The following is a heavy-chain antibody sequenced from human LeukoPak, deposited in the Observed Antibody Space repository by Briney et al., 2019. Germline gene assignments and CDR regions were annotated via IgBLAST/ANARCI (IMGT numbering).Heavy chain of an antibody. Sequence: ASVKVSCKASGDTFTSYAISWVRQAPGQGLEWMGRIIPIFVTANYAQKFQGRVTITTDGSTSTAYMELSSLRSEDTAVYYCARAGYSYGDIYYWGQGTLVTVSS. J-gene: IGHJ4*02. V-gene: IGHV1-69*05. CDR3: ARAGYSYGDIYY. CDR2: IIPIFVTA. D-gene: IGHD5-18*01. CDR1: GDTFTSYA.